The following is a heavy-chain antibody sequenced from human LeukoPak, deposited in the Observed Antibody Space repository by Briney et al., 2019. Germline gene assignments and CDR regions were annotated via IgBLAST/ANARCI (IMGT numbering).Heavy chain of an antibody. CDR3: ARGQLGSDY. Sequence: PGGSLRLSCAASGFTFSTYWMHWVRQAPGRGLAWVSRINSDGSSTSYADSVKGRFTISRDNGKNTLYLQMNSLRAEDTAVYYCARGQLGSDYWGQGTLVTVSS. D-gene: IGHD7-27*01. J-gene: IGHJ4*02. CDR2: INSDGSST. CDR1: GFTFSTYW. V-gene: IGHV3-74*01.